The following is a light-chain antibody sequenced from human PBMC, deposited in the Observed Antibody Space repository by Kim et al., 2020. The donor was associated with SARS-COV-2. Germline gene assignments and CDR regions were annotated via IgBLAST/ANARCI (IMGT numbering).Light chain of an antibody. J-gene: IGKJ2*01. V-gene: IGKV1-39*01. CDR1: QSISSY. CDR3: QQSYSIPYT. CDR2: AAS. Sequence: SADVGDRVTITCRASQSISSYLNWYQQKPGKAPKLLIYAASSLQSGVPSRFSGSGSGTDFTLTISSLQPEDFATYYGQQSYSIPYTFGQGTKLEI.